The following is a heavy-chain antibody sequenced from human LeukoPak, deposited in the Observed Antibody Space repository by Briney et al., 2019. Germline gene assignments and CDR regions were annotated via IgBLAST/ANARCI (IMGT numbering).Heavy chain of an antibody. CDR3: ARGGEDYGDYLFDY. CDR2: ISSSGSTI. J-gene: IGHJ4*02. CDR1: GFTFSSYA. D-gene: IGHD4-17*01. Sequence: GGSLRLSCAASGFTFSSYAMSWVRQAPGKGLEWVSYISSSGSTIYYADSVKGRFTISRDNAKNSLYLQMNSLRAEDTAVYYCARGGEDYGDYLFDYWGQGTLVTVSS. V-gene: IGHV3-48*04.